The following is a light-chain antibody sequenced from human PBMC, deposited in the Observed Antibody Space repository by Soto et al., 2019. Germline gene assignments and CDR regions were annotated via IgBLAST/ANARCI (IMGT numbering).Light chain of an antibody. CDR1: QSVSSN. CDR2: GAS. Sequence: EIVMTQSPATLSLSPGERATLSCRASQSVSSNLAWYQQKPGQAPRLLIYGASTRATGIPARFSGSGSGTEFALTISSLQSEDFAVYDCQQYNNWPPGVTFGPGTKVDIK. CDR3: QQYNNWPPGVT. V-gene: IGKV3-15*01. J-gene: IGKJ3*01.